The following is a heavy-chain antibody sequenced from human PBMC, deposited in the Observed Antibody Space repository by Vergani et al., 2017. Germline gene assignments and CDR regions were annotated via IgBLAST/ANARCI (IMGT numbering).Heavy chain of an antibody. CDR3: VRDRGRWLQFFY. V-gene: IGHV1-2*02. CDR2: INPNTGDT. CDR1: GYPFTAYY. D-gene: IGHD5-24*01. Sequence: QVQLVQSGAEVKKPGASVKVSCKTSGYPFTAYYIHWVRQAPGQGLEWMGWINPNTGDTNSAQRFQGRVTVTRDTSISTAFMDLSRLTSDDTAVYYCVRDRGRWLQFFYWGQGTLVTVSS. J-gene: IGHJ4*02.